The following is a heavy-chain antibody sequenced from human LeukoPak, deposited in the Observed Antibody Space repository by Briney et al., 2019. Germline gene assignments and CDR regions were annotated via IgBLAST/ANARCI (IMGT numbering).Heavy chain of an antibody. Sequence: SETLSLTCTVSGGSISSYYWSWIRQPPGKGLEWIGYIYYSGSTNYNPSLKSRVTISVDTSKNQFSLKLCSVTAADTAVYYCARGRSSGWFGYWGQGTLVTVSS. J-gene: IGHJ4*02. V-gene: IGHV4-59*01. CDR3: ARGRSSGWFGY. D-gene: IGHD6-19*01. CDR2: IYYSGST. CDR1: GGSISSYY.